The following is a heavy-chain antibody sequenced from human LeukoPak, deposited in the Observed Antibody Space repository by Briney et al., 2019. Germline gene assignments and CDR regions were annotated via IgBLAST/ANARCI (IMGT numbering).Heavy chain of an antibody. V-gene: IGHV3-23*01. CDR2: ISGSGGST. J-gene: IGHJ4*02. Sequence: GGSLRLSCAASGFTFRSYTMTWVRQAPGKGLEWVSAISGSGGSTYYADSVKGRFTISRDSSKNTLSLQMNSLRAEDTAIYYCARGVVVVATTPLDYWGQGTLVTVSS. CDR3: ARGVVVVATTPLDY. D-gene: IGHD2-15*01. CDR1: GFTFRSYT.